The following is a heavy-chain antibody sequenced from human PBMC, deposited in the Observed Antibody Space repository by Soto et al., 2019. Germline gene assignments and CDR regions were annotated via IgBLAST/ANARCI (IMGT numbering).Heavy chain of an antibody. J-gene: IGHJ4*02. D-gene: IGHD3-22*01. CDR2: IYYSGST. V-gene: IGHV4-31*03. Sequence: LTCTVSGGSISSGGYYWSWIRQHPGKGLEWIGYIYYSGSTYYNPSLKSRVTISVDTSKNQFSLKLSSVTAADTAVYYCARLRTYYYDSSGYFFDYWGQGTLVTVSS. CDR1: GGSISSGGYY. CDR3: ARLRTYYYDSSGYFFDY.